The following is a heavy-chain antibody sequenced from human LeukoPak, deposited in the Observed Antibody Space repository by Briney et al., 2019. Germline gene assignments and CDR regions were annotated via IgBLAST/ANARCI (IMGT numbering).Heavy chain of an antibody. CDR3: ARARNSGWNIDY. Sequence: GGSLRLSCVGSRFTFSSYEMNWVRQAPGKGLEWVSYISSSGDFIYYADSVKGRFTISRDNAKNSLYLQMISLRAEDTAVYSCARARNSGWNIDYWGRGTLVTVSS. CDR1: RFTFSSYE. D-gene: IGHD6-19*01. CDR2: ISSSGDFI. J-gene: IGHJ4*02. V-gene: IGHV3-48*03.